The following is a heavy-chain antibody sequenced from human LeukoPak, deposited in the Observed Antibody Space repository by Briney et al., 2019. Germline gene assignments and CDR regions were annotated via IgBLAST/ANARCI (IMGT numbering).Heavy chain of an antibody. CDR1: GGSMRSYY. V-gene: IGHV4-59*01. CDR3: ARGKASTRYWYFDL. Sequence: SETLSLTCTVSGGSMRSYYWSWIRQPPGKGLEWIGYIFYSGSTNYNPSLKSRVTMSVDASKSQVSLKVTSVTAADTAVYYCARGKASTRYWYFDLWGRGTLVSVSS. CDR2: IFYSGST. J-gene: IGHJ2*01. D-gene: IGHD2/OR15-2a*01.